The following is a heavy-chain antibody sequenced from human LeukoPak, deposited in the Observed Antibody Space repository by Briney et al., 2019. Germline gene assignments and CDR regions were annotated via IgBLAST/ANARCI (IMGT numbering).Heavy chain of an antibody. CDR3: AKSGYNRFDY. J-gene: IGHJ4*02. D-gene: IGHD5-24*01. CDR1: GYTFTDYY. V-gene: IGHV1-46*01. Sequence: ASVKVSCKASGYTFTDYYMHWVRQAPGQGLEWMGIINPSGGGTSYAQKFQGRLTMTRDTSTTTVYMELSSLRSEDTAVYYCAKSGYNRFDYWGQGTLVTVSS. CDR2: INPSGGGT.